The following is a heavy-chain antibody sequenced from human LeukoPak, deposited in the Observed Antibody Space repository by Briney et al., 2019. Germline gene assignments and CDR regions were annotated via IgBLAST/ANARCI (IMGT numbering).Heavy chain of an antibody. J-gene: IGHJ4*02. CDR3: VTHSFDY. Sequence: GGSLRLSCAASGFTFDDYAMHWVRQAPGKGLEWVSLISGDRGSTYYADSVKGRITISRDNSKNSLYLQMNSLRTEDTALYYCVTHSFDYWAREPWSPSPQ. CDR1: GFTFDDYA. V-gene: IGHV3-43*02. CDR2: ISGDRGST.